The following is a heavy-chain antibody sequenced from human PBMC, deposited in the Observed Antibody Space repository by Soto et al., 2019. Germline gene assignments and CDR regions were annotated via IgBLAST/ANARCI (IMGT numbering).Heavy chain of an antibody. V-gene: IGHV4-34*01. Sequence: SETLSLTCAVYGGSFSGYYWSWIRQPTGKGLEWIGEINHSGSTNYNPSLKSRVTISVDTSKNQFSLKLSSVTAADTAVYYCASGGRVVVVPAAIYYYYYMDVWGKGTTVTVSS. CDR3: ASGGRVVVVPAAIYYYYYMDV. CDR1: GGSFSGYY. D-gene: IGHD2-2*02. CDR2: INHSGST. J-gene: IGHJ6*03.